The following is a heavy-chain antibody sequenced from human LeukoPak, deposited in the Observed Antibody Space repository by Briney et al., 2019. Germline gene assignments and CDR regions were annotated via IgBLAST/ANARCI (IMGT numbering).Heavy chain of an antibody. D-gene: IGHD3-10*01. CDR3: ARASMVRGVIARYGMDV. V-gene: IGHV1-2*06. Sequence: GASVKVSCKASGYTFTGYYMHWVRQAPGQGLEWMGRIDPNSGGTNYAQKLQGRVTMTTDTSTSTAYMELRSLRSDDTAVYYCARASMVRGVIARYGMDVWGQGTTVTVSS. J-gene: IGHJ6*02. CDR1: GYTFTGYY. CDR2: IDPNSGGT.